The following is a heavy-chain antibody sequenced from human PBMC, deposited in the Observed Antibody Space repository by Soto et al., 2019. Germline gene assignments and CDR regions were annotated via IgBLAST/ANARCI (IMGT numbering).Heavy chain of an antibody. J-gene: IGHJ4*02. Sequence: SETLSLTCTVSGGSISSYYWSWIRQPPGKGLEWIGYIYYSGSTNYNPSLKSRVTISVDTSKNQFSLKLSSVTAADTAVYYCAREMHYYDSSGYYYADYFDYWGQGTLVTVS. D-gene: IGHD3-22*01. CDR2: IYYSGST. CDR3: AREMHYYDSSGYYYADYFDY. V-gene: IGHV4-59*01. CDR1: GGSISSYY.